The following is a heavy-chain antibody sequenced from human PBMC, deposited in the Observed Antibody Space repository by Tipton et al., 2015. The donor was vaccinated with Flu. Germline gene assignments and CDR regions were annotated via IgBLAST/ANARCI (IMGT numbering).Heavy chain of an antibody. D-gene: IGHD2-21*01. V-gene: IGHV4-59*03. J-gene: IGHJ4*02. CDR3: AASPWGLHGDSYFEL. CDR1: GGSISSYY. Sequence: LRLSCTVSGGSISSYYWSWIRQSPGKVLEWIAYIYYAGGINYNPSLKSRATISVDTPRYQFSLKLSAVTAADTAVYYCAASPWGLHGDSYFELWGRGALVTVSS. CDR2: IYYAGGI.